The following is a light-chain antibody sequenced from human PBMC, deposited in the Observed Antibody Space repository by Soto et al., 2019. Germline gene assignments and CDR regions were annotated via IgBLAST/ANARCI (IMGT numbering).Light chain of an antibody. J-gene: IGKJ1*01. CDR2: GTS. CDR3: KQDGSSSWT. V-gene: IGKV3-20*01. CDR1: QSVSSSY. Sequence: EIVLTQSPGTLSLSPGERATLSCRASQSVSSSYLAWYQQKPGQAPRLLIDGTSSRATAIPDRFSGSGSGTDFTLTISRLEPEDFAVYYCKQDGSSSWTFGQGTKVEIK.